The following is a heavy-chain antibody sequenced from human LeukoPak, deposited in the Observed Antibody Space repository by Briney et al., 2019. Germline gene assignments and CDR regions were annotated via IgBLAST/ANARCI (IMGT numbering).Heavy chain of an antibody. CDR3: ASASQLEAFDI. V-gene: IGHV4-30-4*08. D-gene: IGHD2-2*01. CDR1: GGSISSGDYY. J-gene: IGHJ3*02. CDR2: IYYSGST. Sequence: SETLSLTCTVSGGSISSGDYYWSWIRQPPGKGLEWIGYIYYSGSTYYNPSLKSRVTISVDTSKNQFSLKLSSVTAADTAVYYCASASQLEAFDIWGQGTMVTVSS.